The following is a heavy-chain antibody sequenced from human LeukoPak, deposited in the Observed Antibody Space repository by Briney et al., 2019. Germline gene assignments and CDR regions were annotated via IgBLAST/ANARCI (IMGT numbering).Heavy chain of an antibody. V-gene: IGHV1-2*02. J-gene: IGHJ4*02. D-gene: IGHD5-24*01. CDR3: ARGTIEMATSYYFDY. CDR2: INPNSGGT. CDR1: GYTFTGYY. Sequence: ASVKVSCKASGYTFTGYYMHWVRQAPGQGLEWMGWINPNSGGTNYAQKFQGRVTMTRDTSISTAYMELSRLRSDDTAVYYCARGTIEMATSYYFDYWSQGTLVTVSS.